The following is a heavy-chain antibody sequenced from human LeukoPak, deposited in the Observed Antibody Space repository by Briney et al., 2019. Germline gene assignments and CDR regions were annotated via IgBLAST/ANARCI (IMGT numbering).Heavy chain of an antibody. CDR1: GGPFSGYY. CDR2: INHSGST. V-gene: IGHV4-34*01. J-gene: IGHJ4*02. Sequence: PSETLSLTCAVYGGPFSGYYWSWIRQPPGKGLEWIGEINHSGSTNYNPSLKSRVTISVDTSKNQFSLKLSSVTAADTAVYYCARGMYSSSPTTIFDYWGQGTLVTVSS. CDR3: ARGMYSSSPTTIFDY. D-gene: IGHD6-6*01.